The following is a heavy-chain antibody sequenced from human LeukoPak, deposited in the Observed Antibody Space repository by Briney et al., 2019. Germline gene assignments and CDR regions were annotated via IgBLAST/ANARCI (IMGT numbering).Heavy chain of an antibody. CDR2: INTNTGNP. CDR1: GYTFTSYA. V-gene: IGHV7-4-1*02. CDR3: ARVPSGILWFGELLSPGSYFDY. D-gene: IGHD3-10*01. Sequence: GASVKVSCKASGYTFTSYAMNWVRQAPGQGLEWMGWINTNTGNPTYAQGFTGRFVFSLDTSVSTAYLQISSLKAEDTAVYYCARVPSGILWFGELLSPGSYFDYWGQGTLVTVSS. J-gene: IGHJ4*02.